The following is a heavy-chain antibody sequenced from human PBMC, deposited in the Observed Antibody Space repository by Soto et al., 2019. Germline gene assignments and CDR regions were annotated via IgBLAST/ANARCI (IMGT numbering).Heavy chain of an antibody. D-gene: IGHD3-22*01. V-gene: IGHV1-69*13. CDR3: ARDLNYHSSGYYYECYYGMDV. CDR2: IIPIFGTA. Sequence: GASVKVSCKAAGGTFSSYASSWVRQVPGQGLEWMGGIIPIFGTANYAQKFQGRVTITADESTSTAYMELSSLRSEDTAVYYCARDLNYHSSGYYYECYYGMDVWGQGTTVTVSS. J-gene: IGHJ6*02. CDR1: GGTFSSYA.